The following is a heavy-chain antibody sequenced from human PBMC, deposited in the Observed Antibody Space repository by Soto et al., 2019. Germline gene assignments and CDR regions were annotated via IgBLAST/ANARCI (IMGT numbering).Heavy chain of an antibody. CDR2: ISASGGST. Sequence: EVQLLESGGGLVQGGESLRLSCPASGFTFSNYPMSWVRQVPGKGLEWVSSISASGGSTYYADSVRGRFTISRDNSKNTLYLQMNSLRAQDTAVYHCAKKNLFGSGTKDYWGQGTLGTVSS. CDR3: AKKNLFGSGTKDY. D-gene: IGHD3-10*01. J-gene: IGHJ4*02. V-gene: IGHV3-23*01. CDR1: GFTFSNYP.